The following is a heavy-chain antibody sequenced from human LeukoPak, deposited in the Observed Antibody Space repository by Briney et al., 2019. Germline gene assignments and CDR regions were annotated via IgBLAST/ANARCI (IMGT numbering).Heavy chain of an antibody. CDR2: ISGSGGGT. D-gene: IGHD2-2*01. CDR3: AKDGSTVVPAGVFDY. Sequence: GGSLRLSCAAAGFTFSSYAMSWVRQVPGKGLEWVSAISGSGGGTYYADSVKGRFTISRDNSKNTLYLQMNSLRAEDTAVYYCAKDGSTVVPAGVFDYWGQGTLVTVSS. J-gene: IGHJ4*02. V-gene: IGHV3-23*01. CDR1: GFTFSSYA.